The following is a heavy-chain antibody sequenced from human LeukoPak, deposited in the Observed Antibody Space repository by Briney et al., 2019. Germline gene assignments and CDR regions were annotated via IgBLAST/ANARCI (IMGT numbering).Heavy chain of an antibody. Sequence: GGSLRLSCAASGFTFDDYAMHWVRQAPGKGLEWVSLISGDGGSKYYADSVKGRFTISRDNSKNSLYLQMNSLRTEDTALYYCAKDISNYDFWSGFYTWGRGTRVTVSS. CDR2: ISGDGGSK. J-gene: IGHJ5*02. D-gene: IGHD3-3*01. V-gene: IGHV3-43*02. CDR3: AKDISNYDFWSGFYT. CDR1: GFTFDDYA.